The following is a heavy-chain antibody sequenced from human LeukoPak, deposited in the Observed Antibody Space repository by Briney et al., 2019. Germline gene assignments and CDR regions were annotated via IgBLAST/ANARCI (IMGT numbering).Heavy chain of an antibody. J-gene: IGHJ4*02. Sequence: SETLSLTCTVSGGSISSSSYYWGWIRQPPGKGLEWIGSIYYSGSTYYNPSLKSRVTISVDTSKNQFSLKLSSVTAADTAVYYCAREVVPAATTTGGDYWGQGTLVTVSS. CDR1: GGSISSSSYY. D-gene: IGHD2-2*01. V-gene: IGHV4-39*07. CDR2: IYYSGST. CDR3: AREVVPAATTTGGDY.